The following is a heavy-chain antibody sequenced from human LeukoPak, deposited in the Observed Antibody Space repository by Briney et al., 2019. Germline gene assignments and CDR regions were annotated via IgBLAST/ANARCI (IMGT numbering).Heavy chain of an antibody. CDR2: ISRSGVST. J-gene: IGHJ5*02. V-gene: IGHV3-23*01. D-gene: IGHD4-11*01. Sequence: GGSLRLSCSASGFTFSSFAMSWVRQAPGKGLEWVSGISRSGVSTYYADSVKGRFTISRDNSKNTLYLRVNSLRAEDTAVYYCAKHREYSADWFDPWGQGTLVTVSS. CDR3: AKHREYSADWFDP. CDR1: GFTFSSFA.